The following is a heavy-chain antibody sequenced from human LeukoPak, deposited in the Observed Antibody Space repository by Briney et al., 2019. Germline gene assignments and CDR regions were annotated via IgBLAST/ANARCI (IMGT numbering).Heavy chain of an antibody. CDR2: IIPIFGTA. J-gene: IGHJ6*03. Sequence: GASVKVSCKASGGTFSSYAISWVRQAPGQGLEWMGGIIPIFGTANYAQKFQGRVTITTDESTSTAYMELSSLRSEDTAVYYCARGTLVGLYYYYMDVWGKGTTVTVSS. D-gene: IGHD2-8*02. CDR1: GGTFSSYA. V-gene: IGHV1-69*05. CDR3: ARGTLVGLYYYYMDV.